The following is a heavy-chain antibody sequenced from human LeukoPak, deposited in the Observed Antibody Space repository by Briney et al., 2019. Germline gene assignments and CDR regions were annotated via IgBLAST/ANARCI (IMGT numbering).Heavy chain of an antibody. CDR3: ARELDGGNWFDL. CDR2: IYYSGST. D-gene: IGHD1-1*01. J-gene: IGHJ5*02. CDR1: GGSINSYY. Sequence: SETLSLTCTVSGGSINSYYWSWIRQPPGKGLEWIGYIYYSGSTNYNPSLKSRITISVDTSKNQFSLRLSSVTAADTAVYYCARELDGGNWFDLWGQGTLVTVSS. V-gene: IGHV4-59*01.